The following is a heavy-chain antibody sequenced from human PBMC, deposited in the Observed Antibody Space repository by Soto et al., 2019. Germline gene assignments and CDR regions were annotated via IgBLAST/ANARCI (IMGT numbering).Heavy chain of an antibody. D-gene: IGHD6-19*01. CDR3: AQDAVAGNGEWDLFDP. Sequence: EVQLLESGGGLVQPGGSLRLSCAASGFTFRNYAMSWVRQAPGKGLEWVSAIHGCGGSAYYADSVKGRFTVSRDDSKNTLYLQMSSLRVDDTALYYCAQDAVAGNGEWDLFDPWGQGTLVTVSS. J-gene: IGHJ5*02. CDR2: IHGCGGSA. CDR1: GFTFRNYA. V-gene: IGHV3-23*01.